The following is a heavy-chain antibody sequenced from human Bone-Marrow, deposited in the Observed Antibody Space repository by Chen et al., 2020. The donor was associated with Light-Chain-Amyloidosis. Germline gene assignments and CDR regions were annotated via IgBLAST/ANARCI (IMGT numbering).Heavy chain of an antibody. CDR2: INHSGST. Sequence: QVQLQQWGAGLLKPSETLSLTCAVYGGSFSGYYWSWIRQPPGKGLEWIGEINHSGSTNYNPSLKSRVTISVGTSKNQFSLKLCSVTAAHTAVYYCARAGGIAAAGRTNGMDVWGQGTTVTVPS. D-gene: IGHD6-13*01. CDR3: ARAGGIAAAGRTNGMDV. V-gene: IGHV4-34*01. CDR1: GGSFSGYY. J-gene: IGHJ6*02.